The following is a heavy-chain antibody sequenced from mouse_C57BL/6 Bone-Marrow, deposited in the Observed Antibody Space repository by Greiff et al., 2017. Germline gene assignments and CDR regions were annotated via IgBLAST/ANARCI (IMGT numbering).Heavy chain of an antibody. CDR1: GYTFTDYY. J-gene: IGHJ3*02. CDR2: IYPGSGNT. Sequence: VHLVESGAELVRPGASVKLSCKASGYTFTDYYINWVKQRPGQGLEWIARIYPGSGNTYYNEKFKGKATLTAEKSSSTAYMQLSSLTSEDSAVYFCARSGGYWGQGTLVTVSA. V-gene: IGHV1-76*01. CDR3: ARSGGY.